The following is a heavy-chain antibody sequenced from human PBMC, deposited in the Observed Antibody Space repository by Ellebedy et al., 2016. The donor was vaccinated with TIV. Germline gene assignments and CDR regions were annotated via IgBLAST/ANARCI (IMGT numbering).Heavy chain of an antibody. V-gene: IGHV4-39*01. J-gene: IGHJ4*02. CDR2: IYYSGST. D-gene: IGHD5-24*01. CDR1: GGSINSSSYY. CDR3: ARGRWLQPYFDY. Sequence: MPSETLSLTCTVSGGSINSSSYYRGWIRQPPGKGLEWIGSIYYSGSTFDNPSLKSRVTMSVDTSKNQFPLKLSPVTAADTAGYYCARGRWLQPYFDYWGQGTPVTVSS.